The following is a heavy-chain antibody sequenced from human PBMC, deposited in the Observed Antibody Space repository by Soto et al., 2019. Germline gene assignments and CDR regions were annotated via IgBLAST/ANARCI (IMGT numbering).Heavy chain of an antibody. CDR2: ISYDGSNK. CDR1: GFTFSSYG. J-gene: IGHJ6*02. CDR3: AKDKVPNYDILTGYYTFPPHQYYYYGMDV. D-gene: IGHD3-9*01. V-gene: IGHV3-30*18. Sequence: GGSLRLSCAASGFTFSSYGMHWVRQAPGKGLEWVAVISYDGSNKYYADSVKGRFTISRDNSKNTLYLQMNSLRAEDTAVYYCAKDKVPNYDILTGYYTFPPHQYYYYGMDVWGQGTTVTVSS.